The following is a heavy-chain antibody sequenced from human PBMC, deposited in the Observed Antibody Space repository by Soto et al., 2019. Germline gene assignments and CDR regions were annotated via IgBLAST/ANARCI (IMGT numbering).Heavy chain of an antibody. V-gene: IGHV5-51*01. CDR2: IYPGDSET. D-gene: IGHD3-10*01. CDR1: GYTFTNYW. CDR3: ARKYYYGAGTLDY. J-gene: IGHJ4*02. Sequence: GESLKISCKGSGYTFTNYWIGWVRQMPGKGLEWMGIIYPGDSETRYSPSFQGQVTMSADKSISTAYLQWSSLKASDSAMYYCARKYYYGAGTLDYCGQGTLVTVYS.